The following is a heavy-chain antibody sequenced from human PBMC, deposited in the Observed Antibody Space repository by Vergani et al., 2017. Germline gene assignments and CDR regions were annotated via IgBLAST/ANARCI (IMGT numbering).Heavy chain of an antibody. D-gene: IGHD6-13*01. V-gene: IGHV3-21*04. CDR3: AKEGGQLVRVRYYFDY. Sequence: EVQLVESGGGLVKPGGSLRLSCAASGFTFSSYSMNWVRQAPGKGLEWVSSISSRSTYTYYADSMKGRFTISRDNAKNSLYLQMNSLRAEDTALYYCAKEGGQLVRVRYYFDYWGQGTLVTVSS. CDR2: ISSRSTYT. J-gene: IGHJ4*02. CDR1: GFTFSSYS.